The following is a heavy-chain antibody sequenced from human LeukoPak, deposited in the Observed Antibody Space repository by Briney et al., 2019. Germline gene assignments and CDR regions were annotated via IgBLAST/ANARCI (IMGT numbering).Heavy chain of an antibody. CDR2: IYTSGST. V-gene: IGHV4-4*07. D-gene: IGHD4-11*01. CDR3: AGISKERMGFDP. CDR1: GGSISNYY. J-gene: IGHJ5*02. Sequence: SETLSLTCTVSGGSISNYYWSWIRQPAGKGLEWIGRIYTSGSTNYNPSLKSRVTISVDTSKNQFSLKLSSVTAADTAVYYCAGISKERMGFDPWGQGTLVTVSS.